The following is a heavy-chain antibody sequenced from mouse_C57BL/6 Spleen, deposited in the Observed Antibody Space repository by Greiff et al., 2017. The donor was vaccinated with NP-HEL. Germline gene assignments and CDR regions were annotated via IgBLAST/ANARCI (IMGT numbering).Heavy chain of an antibody. V-gene: IGHV5-9-1*02. CDR3: TREGYYKVLFDY. Sequence: EVQLVESGEGLVKPGGSLKLSCAASGFTFSSYAMSWVRQTPEKRLEWVAYISSGGDYIYYADTVKGRFTISRDNARNTLYLQMSSLKSEDTAMYYCTREGYYKVLFDYWGQGTTLTVSS. CDR1: GFTFSSYA. J-gene: IGHJ2*01. CDR2: ISSGGDYI. D-gene: IGHD2-3*01.